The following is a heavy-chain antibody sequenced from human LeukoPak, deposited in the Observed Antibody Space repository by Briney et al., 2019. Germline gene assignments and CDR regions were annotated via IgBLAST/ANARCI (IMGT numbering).Heavy chain of an antibody. CDR3: AKDLGGYSGYDPRVDY. CDR1: GFTFSSYA. V-gene: IGHV3-23*01. Sequence: GGSLSLSCAASGFTFSSYAMSWVRQAPGKGLEWVSAISGSGGSTYYADSVKGRFTISRDNSKNTQYLQMNSLRAEDTAVYYCAKDLGGYSGYDPRVDYWGQGTLVTVSS. J-gene: IGHJ4*02. CDR2: ISGSGGST. D-gene: IGHD5-12*01.